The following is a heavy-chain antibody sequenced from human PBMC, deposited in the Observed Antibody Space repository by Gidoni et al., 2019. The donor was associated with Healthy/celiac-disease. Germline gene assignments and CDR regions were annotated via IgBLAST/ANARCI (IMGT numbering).Heavy chain of an antibody. V-gene: IGHV1-69*04. CDR3: ATTDTVTQNFDY. D-gene: IGHD4-4*01. J-gene: IGHJ4*02. Sequence: QVQLVQSGAEVKKPGSSVKVSCKASGGTFSSYAIRWVRQAPGQGLEWLGRIIPILGIANYAQKCQGRVTITADKSTSTAYMELSSLRPEDTAVYYCATTDTVTQNFDYWGQGTLVTVSS. CDR1: GGTFSSYA. CDR2: IIPILGIA.